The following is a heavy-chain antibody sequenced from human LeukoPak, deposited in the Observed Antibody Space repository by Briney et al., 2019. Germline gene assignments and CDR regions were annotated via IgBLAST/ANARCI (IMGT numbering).Heavy chain of an antibody. CDR3: ARGDSYYVASGNDYPDNWFDP. CDR2: IKPISGVT. V-gene: IGHV1-2*06. CDR1: GYTFIGFH. Sequence: ASVKVSCKASGYTFIGFHIHWIRQAPGQGLQWMGRIKPISGVTDYAHPFQGRVTMTTDTSISTAYLDLSRLKSDDTAIYYCARGDSYYVASGNDYPDNWFDPWGQGTLVTVSS. J-gene: IGHJ5*02. D-gene: IGHD3-10*01.